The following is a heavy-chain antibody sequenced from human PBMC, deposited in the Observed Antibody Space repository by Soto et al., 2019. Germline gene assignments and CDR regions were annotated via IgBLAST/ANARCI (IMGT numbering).Heavy chain of an antibody. Sequence: GESLKISCKGSGYSFTSYWIGWVRQMPGKGLEWMGIIYPCDSDTRYSPSFQGQVTISADKSISTAYLQWSSLKASDTAMYYCARSRPSHCSSTSCYRGYYYYYGMDVWGQGTTVTVSS. CDR1: GYSFTSYW. CDR3: ARSRPSHCSSTSCYRGYYYYYGMDV. CDR2: IYPCDSDT. D-gene: IGHD2-2*01. V-gene: IGHV5-51*01. J-gene: IGHJ6*02.